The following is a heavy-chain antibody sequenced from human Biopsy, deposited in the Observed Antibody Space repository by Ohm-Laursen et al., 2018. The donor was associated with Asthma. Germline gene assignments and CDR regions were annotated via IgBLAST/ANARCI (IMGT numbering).Heavy chain of an antibody. CDR3: ARGPELDV. J-gene: IGHJ6*02. Sequence: SETLSLTWAVYPGSFSGFFWTWIRQSPGKGLEWIGETNERGVTNNNPSLKSRVIISIDTYWNRVSLKLTSVTAADTAVYYCARGPELDVWSQGTTVTVSS. V-gene: IGHV4-34*01. CDR2: TNERGVT. CDR1: PGSFSGFF.